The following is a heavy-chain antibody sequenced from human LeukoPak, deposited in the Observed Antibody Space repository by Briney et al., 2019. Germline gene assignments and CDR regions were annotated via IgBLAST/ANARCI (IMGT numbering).Heavy chain of an antibody. CDR3: ARGEEYQYGPYYYYYGMDV. D-gene: IGHD2-2*01. J-gene: IGHJ6*02. CDR1: GFTFRDYT. Sequence: SGGSLRLSCAASGFTFRDYTMNWVRQAPGKGLEWVSAISKSGTYIKYADSVKGRFTVSRDNAKNSLFLQMNSLRVEDTAVYYCARGEEYQYGPYYYYYGMDVWGQGTTVTVSS. V-gene: IGHV3-21*01. CDR2: ISKSGTYI.